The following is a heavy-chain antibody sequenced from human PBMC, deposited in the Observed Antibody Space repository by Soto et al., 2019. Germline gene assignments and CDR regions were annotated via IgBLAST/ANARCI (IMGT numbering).Heavy chain of an antibody. J-gene: IGHJ5*02. CDR2: ISISSTTI. CDR1: GFTFSNYE. V-gene: IGHV3-48*03. D-gene: IGHD3-3*01. Sequence: EVQLVESGGGLVQPGGSLRVSCAASGFTFSNYEMNWVRQAPGKGLEWVSYISISSTTIYYADSVKGRFTISRDNAKNSLYLQMNSLRVEDTAVYFCARGGGRNFWRFDPWGQGTLVTVSS. CDR3: ARGGGRNFWRFDP.